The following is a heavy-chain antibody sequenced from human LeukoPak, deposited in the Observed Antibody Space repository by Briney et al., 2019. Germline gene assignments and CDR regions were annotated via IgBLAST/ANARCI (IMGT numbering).Heavy chain of an antibody. CDR2: ISSSGSTK. CDR1: GFTFSSYE. Sequence: GGALRLSCAASGFTFSSYEMNGVRQAPGKGLEWVSYISSSGSTKNYVDSVKGRFTISRENAKNSLYLQMNSLRAEDTAVYYCARGRSYNYWGQGTLVTVSS. CDR3: ARGRSYNY. D-gene: IGHD3-10*01. V-gene: IGHV3-48*03. J-gene: IGHJ4*02.